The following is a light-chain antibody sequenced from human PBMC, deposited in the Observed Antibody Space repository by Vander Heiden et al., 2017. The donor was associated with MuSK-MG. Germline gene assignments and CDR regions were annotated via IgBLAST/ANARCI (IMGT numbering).Light chain of an antibody. CDR2: GKN. J-gene: IGLJ3*02. CDR1: SLRSYH. CDR3: NSRDSSGNHRWV. V-gene: IGLV3-19*01. Sequence: SSELTQDPAVSVALGQTVRITCQGASLRSYHASWYQQNPGQAPVLVIYGKNNRPSGIPDRFSGSSSGNTAALTSTGAQAEDEADYYCNSRDSSGNHRWVFGGGTKLTVL.